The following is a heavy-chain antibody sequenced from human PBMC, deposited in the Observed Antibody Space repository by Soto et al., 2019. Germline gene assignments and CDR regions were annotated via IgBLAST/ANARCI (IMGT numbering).Heavy chain of an antibody. CDR3: VKGYWKGDV. V-gene: IGHV3-23*01. CDR2: ISGSGGSI. J-gene: IGHJ6*02. D-gene: IGHD1-1*01. Sequence: EVQLLESGGGLVQPGGSLRLSCAASGFTFSTYAMNWVRQAPGNGLEWVSAISGSGGSIHYADSVKGRFTISRDNSKNTLHLQMNSLRDEDTAVYHCVKGYWKGDVWGQGTTVTVSS. CDR1: GFTFSTYA.